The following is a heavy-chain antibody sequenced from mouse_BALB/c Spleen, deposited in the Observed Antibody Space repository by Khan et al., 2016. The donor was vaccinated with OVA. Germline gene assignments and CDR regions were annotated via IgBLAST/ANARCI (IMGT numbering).Heavy chain of an antibody. D-gene: IGHD1-1*01. CDR3: ARKNGSDFDY. V-gene: IGHV1-20*02. CDR1: GYSFTGYF. CDR2: INPHIDEA. Sequence: VQLQQSGPELVKPGASVKISCTASGYSFTGYFMNWVMQSHGKSLEWIGRINPHIDEAFYNQKFKGKATLTVDESSSTAHMELRSLASEDSAVYYCARKNGSDFDYWGQGTTLTVSS. J-gene: IGHJ2*01.